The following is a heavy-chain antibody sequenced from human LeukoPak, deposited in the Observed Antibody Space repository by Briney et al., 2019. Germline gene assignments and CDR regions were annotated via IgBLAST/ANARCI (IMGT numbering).Heavy chain of an antibody. CDR2: INHSGST. V-gene: IGHV4-34*01. CDR1: GGPFSGYY. Sequence: PSETLSLTCAVFGGPFSGYYWSWIRQAPGKGLEWIGDINHSGSTDYNPSLKSRLTISVDRPKNQFSLNLTSVTAADTAVYYCARGRISGVAAPGTRAEYFLHWGQGTLVAVSS. CDR3: ARGRISGVAAPGTRAEYFLH. J-gene: IGHJ1*01. D-gene: IGHD6-13*01.